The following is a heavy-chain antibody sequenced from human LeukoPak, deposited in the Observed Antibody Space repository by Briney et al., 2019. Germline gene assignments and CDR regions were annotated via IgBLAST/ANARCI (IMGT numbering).Heavy chain of an antibody. V-gene: IGHV4-4*07. CDR2: IHKSGST. CDR3: AREISGPLGWFGP. Sequence: PSETLSLTCSVSGGSISSYYWSWIRQSAGRGLEWIGRIHKSGSTTYNLSLKNRVTMSIDTSKNQFSLKMKSVTAADTAYYFCAREISGPLGWFGPWGQGILVTVSS. J-gene: IGHJ5*02. D-gene: IGHD6-19*01. CDR1: GGSISSYY.